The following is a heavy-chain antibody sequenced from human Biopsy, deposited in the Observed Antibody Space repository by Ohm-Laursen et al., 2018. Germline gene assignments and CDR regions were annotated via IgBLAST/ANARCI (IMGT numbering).Heavy chain of an antibody. CDR1: GGSISSDY. J-gene: IGHJ6*02. Sequence: TLSLTCTVSGGSISSDYWSWIRQTPGKGLEWIGYIYYSGSTNYNPSLKSRVTISVDTSKNQFSLRLNSVTAADTAVYFCARATNSTGWPYYYFYGMDVWGQGTTVTVSS. CDR3: ARATNSTGWPYYYFYGMDV. V-gene: IGHV4-59*01. CDR2: IYYSGST. D-gene: IGHD2/OR15-2a*01.